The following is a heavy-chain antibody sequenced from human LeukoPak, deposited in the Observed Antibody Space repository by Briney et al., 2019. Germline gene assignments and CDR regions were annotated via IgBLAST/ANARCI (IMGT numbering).Heavy chain of an antibody. Sequence: PGGSLRLSCAASGFILSNYRMNWVRQAPGKGMEWVANIKQDGSEKYYVDSVKGRFTISRDNAKNSLYLQMNSLRAEDTAVYYCARAGFLEGLGLDVWGKGTTVTVSS. V-gene: IGHV3-7*01. CDR3: ARAGFLEGLGLDV. CDR2: IKQDGSEK. CDR1: GFILSNYR. J-gene: IGHJ6*04. D-gene: IGHD3-3*01.